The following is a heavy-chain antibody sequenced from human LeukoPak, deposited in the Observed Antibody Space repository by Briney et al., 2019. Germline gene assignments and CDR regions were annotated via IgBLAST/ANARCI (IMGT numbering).Heavy chain of an antibody. Sequence: GGSLRLSCAASGFTFSSYGMHWVRQAPGKGLEWVAVISYDGSNKYYADSVKGRFTISRDNSKNTLYLQMNSLRAEDTAVYYCAKDRTAMGKKGSDYWGQGTLVTVSS. J-gene: IGHJ4*02. CDR1: GFTFSSYG. CDR3: AKDRTAMGKKGSDY. CDR2: ISYDGSNK. V-gene: IGHV3-30*18. D-gene: IGHD5-18*01.